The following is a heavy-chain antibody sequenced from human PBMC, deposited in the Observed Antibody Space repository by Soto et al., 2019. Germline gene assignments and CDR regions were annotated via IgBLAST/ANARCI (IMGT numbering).Heavy chain of an antibody. CDR3: ARGSSNWGDNFDF. Sequence: EVHLVESGGGLVQPGGSLRLSCAASGFTFSSYSLNWVRQAPGKGLEGVSYITSSGTTVYYADSVRGRFTISRDNAKNSLYLEMNSLRDDDTAVYYCARGSSNWGDNFDFWGQGTLVTVSS. D-gene: IGHD6-13*01. V-gene: IGHV3-48*02. J-gene: IGHJ4*02. CDR1: GFTFSSYS. CDR2: ITSSGTTV.